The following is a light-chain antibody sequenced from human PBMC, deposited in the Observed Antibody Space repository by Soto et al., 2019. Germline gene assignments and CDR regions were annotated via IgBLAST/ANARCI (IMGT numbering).Light chain of an antibody. J-gene: IGLJ1*01. CDR3: QSYDSSLSGSYV. CDR1: SSNIGAGYD. CDR2: GNN. V-gene: IGLV1-40*01. Sequence: QSVLTQPPSVSGAPGQRVTISCTGSSSNIGAGYDVHWYQRLPGTAPKVLIYGNNNRPSGVPDRFSGSKSGTSASLAITGLQAEDEAYYYCQSYDSSLSGSYVFGPGTKLTVL.